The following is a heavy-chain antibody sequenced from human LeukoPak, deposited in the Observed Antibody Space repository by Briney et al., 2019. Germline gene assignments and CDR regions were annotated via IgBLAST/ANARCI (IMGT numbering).Heavy chain of an antibody. V-gene: IGHV4-59*01. CDR1: GGSISSYY. CDR3: ASLDGYNYGY. J-gene: IGHJ4*02. CDR2: IYCTGST. Sequence: PSETLSLTCTVPGGSISSYYWSWIRQSPGKGLEWIGYIYCTGSTHYNPSLKSRVTISVDTSKNQFSLRLTSVTAADTAVYYCASLDGYNYGYWGQGTLVTVSS. D-gene: IGHD5-24*01.